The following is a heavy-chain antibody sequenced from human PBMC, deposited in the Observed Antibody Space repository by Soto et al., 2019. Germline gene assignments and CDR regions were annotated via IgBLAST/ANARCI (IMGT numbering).Heavy chain of an antibody. V-gene: IGHV3-30-3*01. J-gene: IGHJ4*02. Sequence: QVQLVESGGGVVQPGRSLRLSCAASGFTFSSYAMHWVRQAPGKGLELVAVISYDGSNKYYADSVKGRFTISRDNSKNTLYMQMNRLRAEDTAVYYCARGEEEYCSCGSCYLIDYWGQGTLVIVSS. CDR3: ARGEEEYCSCGSCYLIDY. CDR1: GFTFSSYA. CDR2: ISYDGSNK. D-gene: IGHD2-15*01.